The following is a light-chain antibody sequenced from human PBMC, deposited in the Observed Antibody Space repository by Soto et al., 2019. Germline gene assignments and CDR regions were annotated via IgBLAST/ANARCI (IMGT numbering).Light chain of an antibody. J-gene: IGLJ1*01. CDR3: VSFTTSKSYV. V-gene: IGLV2-14*01. CDR1: SSDVGAYIF. Sequence: QSVLTQPASVSGSPGQSITISCTGTSSDVGAYIFVSWYQQYPGKAPKLMIYDITNRPSGVSNRFSGSKAGNTASLTISGLPAEDEADYYCVSFTTSKSYVFGTGNKVTVL. CDR2: DIT.